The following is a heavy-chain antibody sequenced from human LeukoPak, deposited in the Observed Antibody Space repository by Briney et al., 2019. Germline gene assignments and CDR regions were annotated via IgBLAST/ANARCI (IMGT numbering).Heavy chain of an antibody. D-gene: IGHD2-21*02. Sequence: ASVKVSCKASGGTFSSYAISWVRQAPGHGLEWMGGIIPNFGTANYAQKFQGRVTITADESTSTAYMELSSLRSEDTAVYYCARVRYCGGDCYSGYFDYWGQGTLVTVSS. CDR1: GGTFSSYA. V-gene: IGHV1-69*13. CDR3: ARVRYCGGDCYSGYFDY. J-gene: IGHJ4*02. CDR2: IIPNFGTA.